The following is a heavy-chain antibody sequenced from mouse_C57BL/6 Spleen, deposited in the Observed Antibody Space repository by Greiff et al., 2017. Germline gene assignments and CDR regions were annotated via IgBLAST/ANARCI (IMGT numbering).Heavy chain of an antibody. CDR2: INPSNGGT. CDR3: ARINLLLRHWYFEV. J-gene: IGHJ1*03. D-gene: IGHD1-1*01. CDR1: GYTFTSYW. V-gene: IGHV1-53*01. Sequence: QVQLQQPGTELVKPGASVKLSCKASGYTFTSYWMHWVKQRPGQGLEWIGNINPSNGGTNYNEKFKSKATLTVDKSSSTAYMQLSSLTSEDSAVYYCARINLLLRHWYFEVWGTGTTVTVAS.